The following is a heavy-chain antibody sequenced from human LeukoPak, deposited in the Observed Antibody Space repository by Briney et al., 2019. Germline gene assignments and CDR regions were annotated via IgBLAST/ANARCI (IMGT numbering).Heavy chain of an antibody. J-gene: IGHJ5*02. CDR3: ARGRSGLRFPDLAGTKGPVDNWFDP. CDR2: INHSGST. V-gene: IGHV4-34*01. CDR1: GGSFSGYY. Sequence: PSETLSLTCAVYGGSFSGYYWSWIRQPPGKGLEWIGEINHSGSTNYNPSLKSRVTISVDTSKNQFSLKLSSVTAADTAVYYCARGRSGLRFPDLAGTKGPVDNWFDPWGQGTLVTVSS. D-gene: IGHD6-19*01.